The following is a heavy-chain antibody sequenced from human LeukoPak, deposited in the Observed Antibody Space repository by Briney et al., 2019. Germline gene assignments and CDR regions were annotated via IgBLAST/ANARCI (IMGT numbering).Heavy chain of an antibody. V-gene: IGHV3-15*07. Sequence: GGSLRLSCAASGFTFSNAWMNWVRQAPGKGLEWVGRIKSKTDGGTTDYAAPVKGRFTISRDDSKNTLYLQMNSLRAEDTALYYCVRFLEWSPQYSYGRRGFDYWGQGTLVAVSS. CDR3: VRFLEWSPQYSYGRRGFDY. D-gene: IGHD3-3*01. J-gene: IGHJ4*02. CDR1: GFTFSNAW. CDR2: IKSKTDGGTT.